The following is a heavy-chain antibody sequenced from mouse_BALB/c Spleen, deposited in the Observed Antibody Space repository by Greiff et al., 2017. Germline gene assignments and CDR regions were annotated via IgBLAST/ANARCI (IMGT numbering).Heavy chain of an antibody. CDR1: GFTFSSYA. V-gene: IGHV5-9-4*01. J-gene: IGHJ4*01. D-gene: IGHD2-4*01. Sequence: EVHLVESGGGLVKPGGSLKLSCAASGFTFSSYAMSWVRQSPEKRLEWVAEISSGGSYTYYPDTVTGRFTISRDNAKNTLYLEMSSLRSEDTAMYYCARYDYDSAMDYWGQGTSVTVSS. CDR3: ARYDYDSAMDY. CDR2: ISSGGSYT.